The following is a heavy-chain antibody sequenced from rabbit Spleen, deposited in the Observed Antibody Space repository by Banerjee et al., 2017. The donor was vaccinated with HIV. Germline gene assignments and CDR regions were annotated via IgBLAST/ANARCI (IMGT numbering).Heavy chain of an antibody. CDR2: IDTGDGDT. V-gene: IGHV1S40*01. CDR3: AREFGNTGSFYL. D-gene: IGHD1-1*01. Sequence: QSLEESGGDLVKPGASLTLTCTASGFSFSSSDYICWVRQAPGKGLEWIACIDTGDGDTDYANGAKGRFTISKTSSTTVTLQMTGLTAADTATYFCAREFGNTGSFYLWGPGTLVTV. CDR1: GFSFSSSDY. J-gene: IGHJ4*01.